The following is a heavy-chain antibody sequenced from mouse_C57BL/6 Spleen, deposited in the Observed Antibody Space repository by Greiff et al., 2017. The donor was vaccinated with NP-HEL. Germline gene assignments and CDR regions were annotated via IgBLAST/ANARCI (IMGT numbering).Heavy chain of an antibody. J-gene: IGHJ2*01. CDR1: GYTFTSYG. CDR2: IYPRSGNT. V-gene: IGHV1-81*01. Sequence: QVQLKQSGAELARPGASVKLSCKASGYTFTSYGISWVKQRTGQGLEWIGEIYPRSGNTYYNEKFKGKATLTADKSSSTAYMELRSLTSEDSAVYFCARSGDITTVVAADYWGQGTTLTVSS. D-gene: IGHD1-1*01. CDR3: ARSGDITTVVAADY.